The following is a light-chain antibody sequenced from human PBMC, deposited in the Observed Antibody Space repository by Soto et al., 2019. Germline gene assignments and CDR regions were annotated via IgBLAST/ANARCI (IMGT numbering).Light chain of an antibody. V-gene: IGKV3-20*01. CDR2: DAS. CDR3: QKHPRSSPIT. J-gene: IGKJ5*01. Sequence: EIVLTQFPGTLSLSPGERATLSCRASQTLSGNYLAWYQQKPGQAPRLLIYDASSRATGIPDRFSGSGSGTDFSLTISSLEPEDFAVYYCQKHPRSSPITFGQGTRLEI. CDR1: QTLSGNY.